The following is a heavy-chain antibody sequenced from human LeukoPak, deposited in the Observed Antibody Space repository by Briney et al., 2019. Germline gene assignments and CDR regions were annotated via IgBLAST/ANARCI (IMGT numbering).Heavy chain of an antibody. CDR2: INTGNGNT. Sequence: ASVTVSCMASGYTFTNYAMHWVRQAPGQRLEWMGWINTGNGNTKYSQKFQERVTITRDTSASTAYMELSNLRSEDTAVYYCAREYFYDETPDYWGQGTLVTVSS. J-gene: IGHJ4*02. CDR3: AREYFYDETPDY. D-gene: IGHD3-22*01. V-gene: IGHV1-3*04. CDR1: GYTFTNYA.